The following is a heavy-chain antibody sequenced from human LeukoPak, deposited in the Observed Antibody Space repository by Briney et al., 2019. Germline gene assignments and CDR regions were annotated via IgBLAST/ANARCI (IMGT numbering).Heavy chain of an antibody. Sequence: SSETLSLTCTVSGGSISSSSYYWGWIRQPPGKGLEWIGYIYYSGSTNYNPSLKSRVTISVDTSKNQFSLKLSSVTAADTAVYYCARGSWSSGWSIPNDYWGQGTLVTVSS. V-gene: IGHV4-61*05. D-gene: IGHD6-19*01. CDR3: ARGSWSSGWSIPNDY. CDR2: IYYSGST. J-gene: IGHJ4*02. CDR1: GGSISSSSYY.